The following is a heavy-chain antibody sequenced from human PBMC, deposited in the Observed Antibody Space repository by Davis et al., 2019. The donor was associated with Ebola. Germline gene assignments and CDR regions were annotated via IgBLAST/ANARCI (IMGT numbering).Heavy chain of an antibody. CDR2: IYYSGST. J-gene: IGHJ4*02. CDR3: ARRNYYYENF. Sequence: GSLRLSCTVSGGSISSGGYYWGWIRQSPGKGLEWIGSIYYSGSTYYSPSLRSRVTMSVDSSKNQFSLELSSVTAADTAIYYCARRNYYYENFWGQGVLVTVSS. D-gene: IGHD3-22*01. CDR1: GGSISSGGYY. V-gene: IGHV4-39*01.